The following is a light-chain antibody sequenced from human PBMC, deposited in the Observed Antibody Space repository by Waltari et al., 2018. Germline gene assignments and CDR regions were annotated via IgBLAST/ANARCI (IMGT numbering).Light chain of an antibody. CDR3: QQFDNLVYT. CDR2: DAS. J-gene: IGKJ2*01. V-gene: IGKV1-33*01. CDR1: HDISNY. Sequence: DIQMTQSPSSLSASVGDRVTITCQASHDISNYLNWYQQKPGKAPKLLIYDASNLETGVPSRFSGSGSGTDFSFTISSLQPEDIATYYCQQFDNLVYTFGQGPSWRSN.